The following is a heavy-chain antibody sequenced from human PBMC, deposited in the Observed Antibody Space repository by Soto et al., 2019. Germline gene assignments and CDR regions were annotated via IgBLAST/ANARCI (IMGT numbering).Heavy chain of an antibody. CDR3: AKGPRITIFGVVIIPKYYFDY. CDR1: GFTFSSYA. V-gene: IGHV3-23*01. J-gene: IGHJ4*02. D-gene: IGHD3-3*01. CDR2: ISGSGGST. Sequence: GGSLRLSCADSGFTFSSYAMSWVRQAPGKGLEWVSAISGSGGSTYYADSVKGRFTISRDNSKNTLYLQMNSLRAEDTAVYYCAKGPRITIFGVVIIPKYYFDYWGQGTLVTVSS.